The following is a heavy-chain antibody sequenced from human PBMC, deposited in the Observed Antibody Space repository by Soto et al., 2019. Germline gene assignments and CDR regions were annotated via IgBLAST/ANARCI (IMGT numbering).Heavy chain of an antibody. V-gene: IGHV3-23*01. CDR3: AGGSSSVDWFDP. CDR1: VFTFSSYA. Sequence: GSLRLSGAASVFTFSSYAMSWVRQAPGKGLEWVSAISGSGGSTYYADSVKGRFTISRDNSKNTLYLQMNSLRAEDTAVYYCAGGSSSVDWFDPWGQGTLVTVSS. D-gene: IGHD6-13*01. CDR2: ISGSGGST. J-gene: IGHJ5*02.